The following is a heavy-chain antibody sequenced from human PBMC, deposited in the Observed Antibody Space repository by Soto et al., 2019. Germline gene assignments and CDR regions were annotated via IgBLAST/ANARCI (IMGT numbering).Heavy chain of an antibody. CDR2: TYYMSKWYH. D-gene: IGHD2-8*02. Sequence: PSQTLSLTCAISGDSVSGNSAAWNWIRQSPSRGLEWLGRTYYMSKWYHDYAVSVKSRLTINPDTSKNQFSLQLNSVTPEDTAVYYCARWIHTGTRHFGSWGQGTLVTVSS. J-gene: IGHJ4*02. V-gene: IGHV6-1*01. CDR3: ARWIHTGTRHFGS. CDR1: GDSVSGNSAA.